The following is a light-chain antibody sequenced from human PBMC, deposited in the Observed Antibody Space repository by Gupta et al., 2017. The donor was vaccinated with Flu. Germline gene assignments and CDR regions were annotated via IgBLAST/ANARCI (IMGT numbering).Light chain of an antibody. CDR2: VNSDGSN. CDR3: QTWDSGIAI. Sequence: QLVLTQSPSVTASLGASVTLTCTLSSGHRNHAIAWHQQPPWKGPRYLMKVNSDGSNRKGDGAPHHFSGSSSGAARYPTVSSLQAEDEAYYNCQTWDSGIAIFGGGTRVTVL. V-gene: IGLV4-69*01. CDR1: SGHRNHA. J-gene: IGLJ2*01.